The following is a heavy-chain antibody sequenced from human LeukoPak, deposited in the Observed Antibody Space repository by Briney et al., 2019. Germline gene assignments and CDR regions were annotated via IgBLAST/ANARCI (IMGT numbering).Heavy chain of an antibody. CDR3: ARDLELTYYDSSGHDY. D-gene: IGHD3-22*01. CDR1: GFTFSAYW. J-gene: IGHJ4*02. Sequence: SGGSLRLSCAASGFTFSAYWMHWVRQAPGKGLVWVSRINGDGSITSYAESVKGRFIISRDNAKNTVYLQMNSLSAEDTAVYYCARDLELTYYDSSGHDYWGQGTLVNVSS. CDR2: INGDGSIT. V-gene: IGHV3-74*01.